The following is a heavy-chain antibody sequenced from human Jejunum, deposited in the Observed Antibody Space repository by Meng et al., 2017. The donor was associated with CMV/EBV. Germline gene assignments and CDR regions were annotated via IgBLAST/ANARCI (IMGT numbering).Heavy chain of an antibody. CDR3: ARGLERQGYFDY. D-gene: IGHD1-1*01. V-gene: IGHV3-21*01. CDR2: ISSSSTYI. CDR1: GLDFSSYS. Sequence: AVSGLDFSSYSMNWVCQAPGKGLEWVSSISSSSTYIYYADSVKGRFTISRDNAKNSLHLQMNSLTAADTAVYYCARGLERQGYFDYWGQGTLVTVSS. J-gene: IGHJ4*02.